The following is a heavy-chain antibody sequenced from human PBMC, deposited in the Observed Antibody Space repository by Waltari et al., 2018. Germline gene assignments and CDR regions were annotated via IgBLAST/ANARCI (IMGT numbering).Heavy chain of an antibody. CDR1: GGSMDSYY. V-gene: IGHV4-59*08. Sequence: QAQLQESGPGLVKPSETLSLTCTVSGGSMDSYYWNWVRQAPGKGLEWIGYILYTGNTPYNPALKGRVSISIDKSKRQFSLGLSSVSAADTAVYYCARRDGAAAGWFDPWGQGTLVTVSS. CDR3: ARRDGAAAGWFDP. CDR2: ILYTGNT. J-gene: IGHJ5*02. D-gene: IGHD6-13*01.